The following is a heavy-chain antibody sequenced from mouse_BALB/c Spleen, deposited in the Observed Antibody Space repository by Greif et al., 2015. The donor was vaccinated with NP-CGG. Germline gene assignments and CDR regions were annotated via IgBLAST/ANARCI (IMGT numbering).Heavy chain of an antibody. Sequence: QVQLQQSGAELAKPGASVKMSCKASGYTFTSYWMHWVKQRPGQGLEWIGYINPSTGYTEYNQKFKDKATLTADKSSSTAYMQLSRLTSKASAVYYCARRVYSFDYWGQGTTLTVSS. V-gene: IGHV1-7*01. CDR3: ARRVYSFDY. J-gene: IGHJ2*01. CDR1: GYTFTSYW. CDR2: INPSTGYT.